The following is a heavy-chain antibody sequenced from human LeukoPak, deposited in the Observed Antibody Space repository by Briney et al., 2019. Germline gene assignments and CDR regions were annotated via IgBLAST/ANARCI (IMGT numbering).Heavy chain of an antibody. CDR2: IRYDGSNK. CDR1: GFTFSSYG. D-gene: IGHD3-10*01. J-gene: IGHJ4*02. V-gene: IGHV3-30*02. CDR3: AKVRITMVRGVAFDY. Sequence: GGSLRLSCAASGFTFSSYGMHWVRQAPGKGLEWVAFIRYDGSNKYYADSVKGRFTISRDNSKNTLYLQMNSLRAEDTAVYYCAKVRITMVRGVAFDYWGQGTLVTVSS.